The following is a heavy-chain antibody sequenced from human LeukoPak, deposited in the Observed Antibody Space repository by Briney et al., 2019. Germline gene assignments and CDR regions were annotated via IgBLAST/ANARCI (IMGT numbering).Heavy chain of an antibody. CDR1: GFSFSSYW. Sequence: GGSLRLSCAASGFSFSSYWMSWVRQAPGKGLEWVANIKQDGSGSNYVGSVKGRFTISRDNAKNSLYLQMNSLRAEDTAVYYCAKDSYSKGDYWGQGTLVTVSS. CDR3: AKDSYSKGDY. V-gene: IGHV3-7*05. D-gene: IGHD4-11*01. J-gene: IGHJ4*02. CDR2: IKQDGSGS.